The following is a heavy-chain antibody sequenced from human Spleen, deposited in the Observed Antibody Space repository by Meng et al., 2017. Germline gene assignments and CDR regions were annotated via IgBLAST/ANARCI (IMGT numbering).Heavy chain of an antibody. CDR3: ATGAAAADH. J-gene: IGHJ4*02. D-gene: IGHD6-13*01. CDR2: IETKSEGGTA. Sequence: WIRQAPGKGLEWVGRIETKSEGGTADYAAPVKGRFSISRDDSKNTLYLQMNTLISEDTGVYFCATGAAAADHWGQGTLVTVSS. V-gene: IGHV3-15*04.